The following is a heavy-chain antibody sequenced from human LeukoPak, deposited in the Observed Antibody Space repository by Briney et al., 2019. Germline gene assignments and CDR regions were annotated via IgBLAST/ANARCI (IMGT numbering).Heavy chain of an antibody. CDR3: ARDGPMVRGVIILELYYYYGMDV. J-gene: IGHJ6*02. V-gene: IGHV3-23*01. CDR1: GFTFSSYG. D-gene: IGHD3-10*01. Sequence: PGGSLRLSCVTSGFTFSSYGMSWVRQAPGKGLEWVATINESGGSRYYADSVKGRFTISRDNSKNSLYLQMNSLRSEDTAVYYCARDGPMVRGVIILELYYYYGMDVWGQGATVTVSS. CDR2: INESGGSR.